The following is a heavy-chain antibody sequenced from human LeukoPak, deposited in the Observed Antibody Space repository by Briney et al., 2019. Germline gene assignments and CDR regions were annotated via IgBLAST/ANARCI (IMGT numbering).Heavy chain of an antibody. CDR3: ARDEGADY. V-gene: IGHV3-21*01. J-gene: IGHJ4*02. D-gene: IGHD3-16*01. CDR1: GFTFSSYS. Sequence: GRSRRLSCAASGFTFSSYSMNWVRQAPRKVLGWVSSISSISSYIYYADSMKGRSTISRDKPKSSLYVEMTGLSAEDTAVSYCARDEGADYWGQGTLVTVSS. CDR2: ISSISSYI.